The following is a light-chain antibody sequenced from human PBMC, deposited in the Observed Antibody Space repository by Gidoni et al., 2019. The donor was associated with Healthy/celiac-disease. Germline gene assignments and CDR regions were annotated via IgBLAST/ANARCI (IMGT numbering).Light chain of an antibody. V-gene: IGKV3-15*01. CDR3: QQYNNWPQT. J-gene: IGKJ2*01. CDR1: QSVSSN. Sequence: IVLTQSPAPLSVSPGERATPSCRASQSVSSNLAWYQQKPGQAPRLLIYDASTRATGIPARFSGSGSGTEFTLTISRLQSEDFAVYYCQQYNNWPQTFGQGTKLEIK. CDR2: DAS.